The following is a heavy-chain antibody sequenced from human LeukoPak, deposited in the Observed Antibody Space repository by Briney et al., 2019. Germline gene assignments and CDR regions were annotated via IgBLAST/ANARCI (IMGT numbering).Heavy chain of an antibody. CDR1: GFTFKTCW. Sequence: PGGSLRLSCAASGFTFKTCWMHWVRQAPGKGLVWGSHSNSDGSSTSYADSVRGRFTISRDNARNTLYLQMNSLRAEDTAVYYCARDLKGPVNDVFDMWGQGTMVTVSS. D-gene: IGHD4-23*01. CDR3: ARDLKGPVNDVFDM. J-gene: IGHJ3*02. V-gene: IGHV3-74*01. CDR2: SNSDGSST.